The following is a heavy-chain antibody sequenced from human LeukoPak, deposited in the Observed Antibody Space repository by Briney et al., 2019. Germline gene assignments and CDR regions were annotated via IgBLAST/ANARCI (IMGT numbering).Heavy chain of an antibody. D-gene: IGHD4-11*01. CDR2: ITHSGST. CDR1: GGSFSGYS. J-gene: IGHJ6*03. V-gene: IGHV4-34*01. Sequence: SETLSLTCAVYGGSFSGYSWTWIRQPPGKGLEWIGEITHSGSTNYNPSLKSRVTISVDTSKNQFSLKLSSVTAADTAVYYCAGDDYSAFGYYYMDVWGKGTTVTVSS. CDR3: AGDDYSAFGYYYMDV.